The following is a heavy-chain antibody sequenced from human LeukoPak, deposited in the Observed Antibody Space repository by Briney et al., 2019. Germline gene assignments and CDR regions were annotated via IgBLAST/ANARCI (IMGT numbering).Heavy chain of an antibody. CDR2: INPNSGDT. V-gene: IGHV1-2*02. D-gene: IGHD2-2*01. Sequence: GASVKVSCKASGYTFIDYYLHWVRQAPGQGFEWMGWINPNSGDTNYAQKFQGRVTMTRDTSISTAHMEMSRLRSDDTAVYYCARANFLYCSSTTCFFDYWGQGTLVTVSS. CDR1: GYTFIDYY. CDR3: ARANFLYCSSTTCFFDY. J-gene: IGHJ4*02.